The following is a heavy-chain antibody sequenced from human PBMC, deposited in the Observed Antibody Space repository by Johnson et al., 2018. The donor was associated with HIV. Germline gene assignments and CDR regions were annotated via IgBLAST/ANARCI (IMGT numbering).Heavy chain of an antibody. J-gene: IGHJ3*02. CDR2: SSDDGTNT. CDR3: AKDINAGGTAFDI. Sequence: QVQLVESGGGVVQPGGSLRLSCAASGFTFSNYGMHWVRQAPGKGLEWVAVSSDDGTNTYYADSVKGRFTISRDNSKNTLYLQMNSLRAEDTAVYYGAKDINAGGTAFDIWGQGTKSTVSS. D-gene: IGHD1-1*01. CDR1: GFTFSNYG. V-gene: IGHV3-30*18.